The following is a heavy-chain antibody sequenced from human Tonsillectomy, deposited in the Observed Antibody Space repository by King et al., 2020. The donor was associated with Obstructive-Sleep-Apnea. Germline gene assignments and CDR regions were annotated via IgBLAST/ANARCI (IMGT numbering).Heavy chain of an antibody. Sequence: VQLVESGGGVVQPGRSLRLSCAASGFTFSSYAMHWVRQAPGKGLEWVAVTSYDGSNEYYADSVKGRLPISRDNSNNPLYLQMTSLSVEDTAVYFCARGRHDIVVLPAAIDYWGQGTLVTVSS. J-gene: IGHJ4*02. D-gene: IGHD2-2*01. CDR1: GFTFSSYA. V-gene: IGHV3-30-3*01. CDR3: ARGRHDIVVLPAAIDY. CDR2: TSYDGSNE.